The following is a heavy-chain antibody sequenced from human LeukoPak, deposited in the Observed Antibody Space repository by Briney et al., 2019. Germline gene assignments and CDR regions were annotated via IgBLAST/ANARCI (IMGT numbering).Heavy chain of an antibody. CDR1: GFTFSSYW. J-gene: IGHJ2*01. Sequence: GGSLRLSCAASGFTFSSYWMHWVRHAEGKVRGWVSRINSDGSSTSYADSVKGRFTISRDNAKNTLYLQMNSLRAEDTAVYYCARDTAMVYWYFDLWGRGTLVTVSS. CDR3: ARDTAMVYWYFDL. CDR2: INSDGSST. V-gene: IGHV3-74*01. D-gene: IGHD5-18*01.